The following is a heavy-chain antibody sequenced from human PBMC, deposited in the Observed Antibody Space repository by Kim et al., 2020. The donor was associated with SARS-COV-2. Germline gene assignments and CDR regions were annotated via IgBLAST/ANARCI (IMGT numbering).Heavy chain of an antibody. Sequence: GSGKYYVDSVKGRFTVSGDNANSSLYLQMNSMRAEDTAVYYCAVSRTLDYWGRGSLVTVSS. CDR2: GSGK. V-gene: IGHV3-7*01. CDR3: AVSRTLDY. J-gene: IGHJ4*02. D-gene: IGHD2-2*01.